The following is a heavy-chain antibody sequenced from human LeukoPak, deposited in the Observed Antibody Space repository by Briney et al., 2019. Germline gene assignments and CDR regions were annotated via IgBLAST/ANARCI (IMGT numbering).Heavy chain of an antibody. CDR2: IYTSGST. Sequence: SETLSLTCTVSGGSISSYYWSWIRQPAGKGLEWIGRIYTSGSTNYNPSLKSRVTMSVDTSKNQFSLKLSSVTAADTAVYYCARWGTVTSGNYYGMDVWGQGTTVTVSS. CDR3: ARWGTVTSGNYYGMDV. V-gene: IGHV4-4*07. J-gene: IGHJ6*02. D-gene: IGHD4-11*01. CDR1: GGSISSYY.